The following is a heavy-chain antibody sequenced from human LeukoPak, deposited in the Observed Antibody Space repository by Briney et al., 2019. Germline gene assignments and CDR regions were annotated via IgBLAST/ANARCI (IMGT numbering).Heavy chain of an antibody. CDR1: GFTFSSYG. D-gene: IGHD3-16*02. V-gene: IGHV3-30*02. CDR3: AKSDDYVWGSYRGPHDAFDI. CDR2: IRYDGSNE. J-gene: IGHJ3*02. Sequence: GGSLRLSCGASGFTFSSYGMHWVRQAPGKGLEWVAFIRYDGSNEYYADSVTGRFTISRDNSKNTLYLQMNSLRAEDTAVYYCAKSDDYVWGSYRGPHDAFDIWGQGTMVTVSS.